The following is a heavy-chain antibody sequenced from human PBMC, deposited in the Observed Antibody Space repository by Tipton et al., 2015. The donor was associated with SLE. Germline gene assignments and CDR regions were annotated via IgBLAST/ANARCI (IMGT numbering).Heavy chain of an antibody. V-gene: IGHV3-43*01. CDR3: ASSGWSAEYFQH. D-gene: IGHD6-19*01. J-gene: IGHJ1*01. CDR1: GFTFDDYT. Sequence: SLRLSCATSGFTFDDYTMHWVRQAPGKGLEWVSLISWDGGSTYYADSVKGRFTISRDNSKNSLYLQMNSLRTEDTALYYCASSGWSAEYFQHWGQGTLVTVSS. CDR2: ISWDGGST.